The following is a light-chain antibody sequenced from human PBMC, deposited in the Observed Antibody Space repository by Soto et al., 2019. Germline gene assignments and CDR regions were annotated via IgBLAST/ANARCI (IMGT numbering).Light chain of an antibody. Sequence: EIELTQSPATLSLSPGERATLSCRASQSVSTYLAWYQQQPGQAPRLLIYDASNRATGIPARFTGSGSGTDFILTIRSLVPEDFGVYYCQQRSKGITFGQGTRLEIK. J-gene: IGKJ5*01. CDR3: QQRSKGIT. CDR1: QSVSTY. V-gene: IGKV3-11*01. CDR2: DAS.